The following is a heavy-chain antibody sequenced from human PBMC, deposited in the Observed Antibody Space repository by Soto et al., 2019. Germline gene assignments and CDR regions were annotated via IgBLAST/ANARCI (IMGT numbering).Heavy chain of an antibody. D-gene: IGHD1-7*01. CDR1: GDTISTGGYT. CDR3: ARDRVPLVPDRRTIWLDP. CDR2: TYHSGNP. V-gene: IGHV4-30-2*01. J-gene: IGHJ5*02. Sequence: SETLSLTCDVSGDTISTGGYTWAWIRQPPGKALEWIGHTYHSGNPYYNPSLKSRVIISVDRSKNQFSLKVSSVTAADTAVYYRARDRVPLVPDRRTIWLDPWGQGTLVTVSS.